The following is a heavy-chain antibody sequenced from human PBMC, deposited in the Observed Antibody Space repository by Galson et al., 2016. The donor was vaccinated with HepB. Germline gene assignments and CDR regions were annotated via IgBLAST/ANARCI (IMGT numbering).Heavy chain of an antibody. CDR1: GYSFTNYY. CDR2: INPSGGST. J-gene: IGHJ4*02. CDR3: ARDRGYYSHFDS. Sequence: SVKVSCKASGYSFTNYYIHWLRRAPGEGLQWVGIINPSGGSTGYAQKFRGRVTMTRYTSTSIVYMDLTSLRSEDTAVYYCARDRGYYSHFDSWGQGTLVTVSS. V-gene: IGHV1-46*01. D-gene: IGHD1-26*01.